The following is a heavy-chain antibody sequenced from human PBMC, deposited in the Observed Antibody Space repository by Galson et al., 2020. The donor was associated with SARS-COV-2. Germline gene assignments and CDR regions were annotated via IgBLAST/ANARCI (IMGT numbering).Heavy chain of an antibody. CDR1: GFTFSSYS. CDR2: ISSSSSTI. CDR3: ARDHAMVRGVIPYYYGMDV. D-gene: IGHD3-10*01. V-gene: IGHV3-48*04. Sequence: GESLKISCAASGFTFSSYSMNWVRQAPGKGLEWVSYISSSSSTIYYADSVKGRFTISRDNAKNSLYLQMNSLRAEDTAVYYCARDHAMVRGVIPYYYGMDVWGQGTTVTVSS. J-gene: IGHJ6*02.